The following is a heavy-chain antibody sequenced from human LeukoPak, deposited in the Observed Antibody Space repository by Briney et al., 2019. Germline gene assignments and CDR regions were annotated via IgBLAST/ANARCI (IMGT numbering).Heavy chain of an antibody. CDR2: IYTTGTT. V-gene: IGHV4-4*07. D-gene: IGHD3-10*01. CDR1: GGSISDYY. J-gene: IGHJ4*02. Sequence: SETLSLTCSVSGGSISDYYWSWIRQPAGKGLKWIGRIYTTGTTNYNPSLKSRITMSVDTSKNQFSLKLSSVTAADTAVYYCARGRYGSGTYYNAYFDSWGQGTLVTVSS. CDR3: ARGRYGSGTYYNAYFDS.